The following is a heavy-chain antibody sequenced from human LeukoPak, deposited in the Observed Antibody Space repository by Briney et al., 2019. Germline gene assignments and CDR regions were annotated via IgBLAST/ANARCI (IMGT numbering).Heavy chain of an antibody. CDR3: ARDYSSSSNYYYDGMDV. J-gene: IGHJ6*02. V-gene: IGHV1-2*02. CDR2: INPNSGGT. D-gene: IGHD6-6*01. CDR1: GYTFTGCY. Sequence: ASVKVSCKASGYTFTGCYIHLVRQAPGQGLEWMGWINPNSGGTNYAQKFQGRVTMTRDTSISTAYMELSRLRSDDTAVYYCARDYSSSSNYYYDGMDVWGQGTTVTVSS.